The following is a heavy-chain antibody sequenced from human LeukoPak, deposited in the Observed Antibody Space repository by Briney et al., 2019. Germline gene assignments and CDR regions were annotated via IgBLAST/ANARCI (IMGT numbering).Heavy chain of an antibody. Sequence: PSQTLSLTCTVSGGSISSGSYYWSWIRQPAGKGLEWIGRIYTSGSTNYNPSLKSRVTISVDTSKNQFSLKLSSVTAADTAVYYCARAHALWLNTGIYYYMDVWGKGTTFTVSS. J-gene: IGHJ6*03. D-gene: IGHD3-10*01. CDR1: GGSISSGSYY. V-gene: IGHV4-61*02. CDR3: ARAHALWLNTGIYYYMDV. CDR2: IYTSGST.